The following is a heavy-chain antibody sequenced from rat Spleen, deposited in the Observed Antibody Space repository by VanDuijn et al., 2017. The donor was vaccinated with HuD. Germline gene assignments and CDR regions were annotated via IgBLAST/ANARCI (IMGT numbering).Heavy chain of an antibody. CDR3: ASRTGNWFAY. J-gene: IGHJ3*01. CDR2: ITNTGGST. CDR1: GFNFNDYW. D-gene: IGHD5-1*01. Sequence: EVKLVESGGGLVQPGRSLKLSCAASGFNFNDYWMGWVRQAPGKGLEWVASITNTGGSTYYPDSVKGRFTISRDNVKSILYLQMDSLRSEDTATYYCASRTGNWFAYWGQGTLVTVSS. V-gene: IGHV5-31*01.